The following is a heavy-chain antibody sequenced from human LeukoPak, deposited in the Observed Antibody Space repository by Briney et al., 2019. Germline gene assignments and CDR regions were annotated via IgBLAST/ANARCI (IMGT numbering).Heavy chain of an antibody. J-gene: IGHJ6*03. D-gene: IGHD3-3*01. CDR2: IYSGGGT. CDR1: GFTVSSNY. V-gene: IGHV3-66*01. Sequence: GGSLRLSCAASGFTVSSNYMSWVRQAPGKGLEWVSLIYSGGGTYYADSVKGRFSISRDNSKKMVYLQMNGLRPEDTAVYFCAKAMTMGLFYYYYMDVWGKGTPVTVSS. CDR3: AKAMTMGLFYYYYMDV.